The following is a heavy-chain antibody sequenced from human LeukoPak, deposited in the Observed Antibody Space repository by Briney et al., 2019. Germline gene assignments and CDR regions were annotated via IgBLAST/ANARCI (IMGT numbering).Heavy chain of an antibody. J-gene: IGHJ4*02. D-gene: IGHD1-26*01. Sequence: GGSLRLSCAASGFTFSSYGMHWVRQAPGKGLEWVAFVRYDGSNKFYADSVKGRFTISRDNPRNTLYLQMNSLRAEDTAMYHCAKEWELTYWGQGTLVTVSS. CDR1: GFTFSSYG. CDR3: AKEWELTY. CDR2: VRYDGSNK. V-gene: IGHV3-30*02.